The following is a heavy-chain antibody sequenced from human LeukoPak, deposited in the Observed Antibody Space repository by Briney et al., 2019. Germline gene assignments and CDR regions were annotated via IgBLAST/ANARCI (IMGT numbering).Heavy chain of an antibody. Sequence: SETLSLTCTVSGGSISSGGYYWSWIRQHPGKGLEWIGYIYYSGSTYYNPSLKSRVTISVDTSKNQFSLKLSSVTAADTAVYYCAREAALWFGELWGAYYYYGMDVWGQGTTVTVSS. CDR1: GGSISSGGYY. V-gene: IGHV4-31*03. CDR3: AREAALWFGELWGAYYYYGMDV. D-gene: IGHD3-10*01. CDR2: IYYSGST. J-gene: IGHJ6*02.